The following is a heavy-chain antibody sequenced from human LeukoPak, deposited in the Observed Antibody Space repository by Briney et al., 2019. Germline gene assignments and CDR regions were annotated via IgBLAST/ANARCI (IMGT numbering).Heavy chain of an antibody. D-gene: IGHD2-15*01. CDR1: GGSISSSSYY. Sequence: PSETLSLTCTVSGGSISSSSYYWGWIRQPPGKGLEWIGSIYYSGSTYYNPSLKSRVTISVDTSKNQFSLKLSSVTAADTAVYYCARGDGVVAAIRFCYFDYWGQGTLVTVSS. V-gene: IGHV4-39*07. CDR3: ARGDGVVAAIRFCYFDY. J-gene: IGHJ4*02. CDR2: IYYSGST.